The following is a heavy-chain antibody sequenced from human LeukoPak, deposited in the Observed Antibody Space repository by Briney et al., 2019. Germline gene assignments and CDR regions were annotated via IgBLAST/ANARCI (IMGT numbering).Heavy chain of an antibody. J-gene: IGHJ4*02. CDR3: ARGGGYSVKPFDY. V-gene: IGHV1-69*13. CDR2: IIPIFGTA. CDR1: GGTFSSYA. Sequence: ASVKVSCKASGGTFSSYAISWVRQAPGQGLEWMGGIIPIFGTANYAQKFQGRITITADESTSTAYMELSSLRSEDTAVYYCARGGGYSVKPFDYWGQGTLVTVSS. D-gene: IGHD6-25*01.